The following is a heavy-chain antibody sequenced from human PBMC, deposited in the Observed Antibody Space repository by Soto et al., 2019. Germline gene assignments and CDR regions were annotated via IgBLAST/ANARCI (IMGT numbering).Heavy chain of an antibody. Sequence: AGSLKLSCAASGFTVSSSWMSWARQAPGKGLEWVANIKQDGSEKYYVDSVKGRFTISRDNAKNSLYLQMNSLRAEDTAVYYCARDPVAYCGGDCRTFDYWGQGTLVTVSS. D-gene: IGHD2-21*02. CDR1: GFTVSSSW. CDR3: ARDPVAYCGGDCRTFDY. CDR2: IKQDGSEK. J-gene: IGHJ4*02. V-gene: IGHV3-7*01.